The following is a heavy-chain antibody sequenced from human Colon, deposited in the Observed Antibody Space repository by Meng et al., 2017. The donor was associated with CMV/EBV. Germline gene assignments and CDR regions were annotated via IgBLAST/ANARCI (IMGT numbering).Heavy chain of an antibody. J-gene: IGHJ4*02. CDR1: GYTFTGHH. CDR2: IIPTLDIA. V-gene: IGHV1-69*04. Sequence: SVKVSCKTSGYTFTGHHIHWVRQAPGQGLEWMGRIIPTLDIATYAQKFQGRVTLAADKSTTTAYMELASLTSEDTAIYYCARGENLTGDDSWGQGTLVTSPQ. CDR3: ARGENLTGDDS. D-gene: IGHD1-20*01.